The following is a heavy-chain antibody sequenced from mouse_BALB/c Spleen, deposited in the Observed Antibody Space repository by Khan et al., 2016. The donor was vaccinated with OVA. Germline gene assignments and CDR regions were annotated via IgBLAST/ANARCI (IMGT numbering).Heavy chain of an antibody. V-gene: IGHV5-6*01. CDR3: ARLADYYDSEGFAY. CDR2: ISTGGHYT. Sequence: EVELVESGGDVVKPGGSLKLSCAASGFTFSTYGMSWVRQTPDKRLEWVATISTGGHYTYYSDTVKGRFTISRENATNTLYLQISSLKSEDTAMFSCARLADYYDSEGFAYWGQGTLVTVSA. J-gene: IGHJ3*01. CDR1: GFTFSTYG. D-gene: IGHD1-1*01.